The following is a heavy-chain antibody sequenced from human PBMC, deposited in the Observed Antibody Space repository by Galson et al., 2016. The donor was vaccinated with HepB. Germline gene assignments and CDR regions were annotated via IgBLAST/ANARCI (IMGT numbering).Heavy chain of an antibody. CDR2: INPSDGGT. V-gene: IGHV1-2*02. CDR1: GFIFSGYY. Sequence: SVKVSCKASGFIFSGYYMHWVRQAPGQGLEWMGWINPSDGGTNYAQKFQGRVTMTRDTSISTAYMELTGLRSDDTAVYYCARDQDYGDDEGVPLFGPWGQGTLVTVSS. CDR3: ARDQDYGDDEGVPLFGP. D-gene: IGHD4-17*01. J-gene: IGHJ5*02.